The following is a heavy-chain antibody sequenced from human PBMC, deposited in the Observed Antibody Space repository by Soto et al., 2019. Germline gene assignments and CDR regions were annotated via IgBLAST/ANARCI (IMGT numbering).Heavy chain of an antibody. J-gene: IGHJ4*02. D-gene: IGHD4-17*01. Sequence: QVQLVESGGGVVQPGTSLTLSCAASGFSFGNHAIHWVRQAPGKGLEWVAVISYDGSKKYYGDSVKGRFSVSRDNSKNTLDLRVDSMRPEDTAVYYCAKAQAVYYGDYELDHWGRGTVVTVSS. CDR2: ISYDGSKK. CDR1: GFSFGNHA. V-gene: IGHV3-30*18. CDR3: AKAQAVYYGDYELDH.